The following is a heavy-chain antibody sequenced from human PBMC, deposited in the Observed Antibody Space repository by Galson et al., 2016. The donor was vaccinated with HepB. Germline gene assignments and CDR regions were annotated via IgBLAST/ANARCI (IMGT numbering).Heavy chain of an antibody. D-gene: IGHD3-10*01. CDR3: AKDGYFASGSALYGMDV. V-gene: IGHV3-53*01. Sequence: SLRLSCAASGFTVSSNYLSWVRQAPGKGLEWVSVIYSGGSTYYADSVRGRFTISRDNSKNTVCLQMNSLRVEDTALYDCAKDGYFASGSALYGMDVWGQGTTVTVSS. J-gene: IGHJ6*02. CDR2: IYSGGST. CDR1: GFTVSSNY.